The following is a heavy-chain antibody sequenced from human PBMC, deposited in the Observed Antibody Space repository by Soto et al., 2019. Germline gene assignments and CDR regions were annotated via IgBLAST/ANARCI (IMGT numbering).Heavy chain of an antibody. D-gene: IGHD2-21*02. J-gene: IGHJ5*02. Sequence: SVKVSCKASGGTFSSYAISWVRQAPGQGLEWMGGTIPIFGTANYAQKFQGRVTITADESTSTAYMELSSLRSEDTAVYYCASCGGDCYSLSVNWFDPWGQGTLVTVSS. CDR1: GGTFSSYA. CDR3: ASCGGDCYSLSVNWFDP. V-gene: IGHV1-69*13. CDR2: TIPIFGTA.